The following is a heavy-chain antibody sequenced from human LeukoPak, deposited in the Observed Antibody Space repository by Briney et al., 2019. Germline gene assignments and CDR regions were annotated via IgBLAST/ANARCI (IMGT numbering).Heavy chain of an antibody. CDR3: ARDSPAPLHIVVVTAIPFDY. V-gene: IGHV1-2*02. CDR1: GYTFTGYY. D-gene: IGHD2-21*02. J-gene: IGHJ4*02. Sequence: ASVKVSCKASGYTFTGYYMHWVRQAPGQGLEWMGWINPNSGGTNYAQKLQGRVTMTTDTSTSTAYMELRSLRSDDTAVYYCARDSPAPLHIVVVTAIPFDYWGQGTLVTVSS. CDR2: INPNSGGT.